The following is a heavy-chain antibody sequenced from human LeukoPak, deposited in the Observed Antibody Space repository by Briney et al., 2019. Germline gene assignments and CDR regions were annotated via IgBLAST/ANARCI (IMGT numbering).Heavy chain of an antibody. CDR2: INWNGGST. D-gene: IGHD4-17*01. Sequence: GGSLRLSCAASGFTFSSYEMNWVRQAPGKGLEWVSGINWNGGSTGYADSVEGRFTISRDNAKNSQYLQMNSLSVEDTALYYCARAQTYGDSRLLLDYWGQGTLVTVSS. CDR1: GFTFSSYE. J-gene: IGHJ4*02. CDR3: ARAQTYGDSRLLLDY. V-gene: IGHV3-20*04.